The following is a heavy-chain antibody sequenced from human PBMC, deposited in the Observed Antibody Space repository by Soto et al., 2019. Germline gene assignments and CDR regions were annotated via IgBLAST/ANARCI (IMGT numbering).Heavy chain of an antibody. V-gene: IGHV1-18*01. Sequence: QVQLVQSGAEVKRPGTSVKVSCKVSGYTFTNYGINWVRQAPGQGLEWVGWFNPANRDTNYAQKFQDRVSMTTDTSTNTAYMELRGLRSDDTAVYYCARVRFGDPFDFWGQGTLVTVSS. CDR3: ARVRFGDPFDF. J-gene: IGHJ4*02. CDR1: GYTFTNYG. D-gene: IGHD2-21*02. CDR2: FNPANRDT.